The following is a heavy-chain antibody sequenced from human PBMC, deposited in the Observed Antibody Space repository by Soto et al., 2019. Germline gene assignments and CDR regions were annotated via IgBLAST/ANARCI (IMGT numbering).Heavy chain of an antibody. V-gene: IGHV3-23*01. CDR2: ISGSGGST. J-gene: IGHJ6*02. CDR1: GFTFSSYA. D-gene: IGHD6-13*01. CDR3: AKRIAAAGTNYYGMDV. Sequence: PGGSLRLSCAASGFTFSSYAMSWVRQAPGKGLEWVSAISGSGGSTYYADSVKGRFAISRDNSKNTLYLQMNSLRAEDTAVYYCAKRIAAAGTNYYGMDVWGQGTTVTVSS.